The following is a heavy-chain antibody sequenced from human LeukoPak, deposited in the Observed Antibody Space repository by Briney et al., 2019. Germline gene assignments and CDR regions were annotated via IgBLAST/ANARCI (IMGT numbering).Heavy chain of an antibody. CDR2: IYYSGST. CDR1: GGSISNKY. D-gene: IGHD2-2*01. J-gene: IGHJ6*03. Sequence: SETLSLTCTVSGGSISNKYWSWIRQPPGKGLEWIGYIYYSGSTNYNPSLKSRVTILVDTSKNQFSLKLSSVTAADTAVYYCARVRYYCSSTSCQYYYYYMDVWGKGTTVTISS. CDR3: ARVRYYCSSTSCQYYYYYMDV. V-gene: IGHV4-59*12.